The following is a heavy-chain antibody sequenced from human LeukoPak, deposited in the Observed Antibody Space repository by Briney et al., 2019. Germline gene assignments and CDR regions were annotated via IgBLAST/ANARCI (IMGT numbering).Heavy chain of an antibody. V-gene: IGHV3-7*01. CDR1: GFSFNRYW. Sequence: PGGSLRLSCTGSGFSFNRYWMSWVRQAPGKGLEWVANVRQEGGERYYGDSVKGRFTISRDNAERSVYLQMNSLRVEDTAVYYCARDKEQMVRAPFAFDIWGQGTTVTVSS. CDR2: VRQEGGER. D-gene: IGHD3-10*01. CDR3: ARDKEQMVRAPFAFDI. J-gene: IGHJ3*02.